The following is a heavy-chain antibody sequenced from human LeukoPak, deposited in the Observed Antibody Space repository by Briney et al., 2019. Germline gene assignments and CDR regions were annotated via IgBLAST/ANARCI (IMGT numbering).Heavy chain of an antibody. Sequence: PGVSLRLSCAASGFTFSSYVMSWVRQAPGKGLEWVSAISRSGGSTYYADSVKGRFTISRDNSKNTLYMQMNSLRAEDTAVYYCAKGRSSGWYYFDYWGQGTLVTVLS. CDR1: GFTFSSYV. J-gene: IGHJ4*02. CDR2: ISRSGGST. D-gene: IGHD6-19*01. V-gene: IGHV3-23*01. CDR3: AKGRSSGWYYFDY.